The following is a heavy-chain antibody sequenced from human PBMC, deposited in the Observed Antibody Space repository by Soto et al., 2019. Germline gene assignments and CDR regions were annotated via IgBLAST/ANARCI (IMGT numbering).Heavy chain of an antibody. CDR3: AIFRVTGIAVAGRAPAY. Sequence: SVKVSCKASGGTFSSYVISWVRQAPGQGLEWMGGIIPIFGTANYAQKCQGRVTITADKSTSTAYMELSSLRSEDTAVYYCAIFRVTGIAVAGRAPAYWGQGTLVTVSS. CDR2: IIPIFGTA. V-gene: IGHV1-69*06. J-gene: IGHJ4*02. CDR1: GGTFSSYV. D-gene: IGHD6-19*01.